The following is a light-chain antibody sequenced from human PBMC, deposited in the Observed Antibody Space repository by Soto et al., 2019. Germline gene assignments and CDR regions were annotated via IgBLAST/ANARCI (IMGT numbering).Light chain of an antibody. V-gene: IGLV1-44*01. Sequence: QAVVTQPPSASGTPGRRVTISCSGANSNIGGNPVNWFQQLPGRAPKLLIYNNSQRSSGVPDRFSGSKSGTSASLVISGLQSEDEADYYCAAWDDSLNGRVFGGGTKLTVL. CDR2: NNS. J-gene: IGLJ3*02. CDR3: AAWDDSLNGRV. CDR1: NSNIGGNP.